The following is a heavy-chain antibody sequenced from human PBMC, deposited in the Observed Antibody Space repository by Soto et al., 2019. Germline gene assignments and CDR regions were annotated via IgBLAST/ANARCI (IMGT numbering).Heavy chain of an antibody. CDR1: GYTFTSYD. CDR2: MNPNSGNT. V-gene: IGHV1-8*01. Sequence: QVQLVQSGAEVKKPGASVKVSCKASGYTFTSYDINWVRQATGQGLEWMGWMNPNSGNTGYTQKFQGRVTMTRNTSISTAYMELSSLRSEDTAVYYCACPRCMPYGMDVWGQGTTVTVSS. J-gene: IGHJ6*02. CDR3: ACPRCMPYGMDV. D-gene: IGHD2-8*01.